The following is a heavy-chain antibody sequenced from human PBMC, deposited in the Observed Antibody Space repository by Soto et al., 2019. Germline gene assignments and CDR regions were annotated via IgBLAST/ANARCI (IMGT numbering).Heavy chain of an antibody. J-gene: IGHJ4*02. V-gene: IGHV4-4*02. CDR2: MFASGRS. CDR1: GDSISSPNW. Sequence: QVQLQESGPGLVKPSETLSLTCAVSGDSISSPNWWSWYRQSPGKGLELIGEMFASGRSNYNPSLAGRFTISMNTCKNHVSLKLPTLTAADTASYDCAREGFDHLPDSWGQGIPVSVSS. CDR3: AREGFDHLPDS.